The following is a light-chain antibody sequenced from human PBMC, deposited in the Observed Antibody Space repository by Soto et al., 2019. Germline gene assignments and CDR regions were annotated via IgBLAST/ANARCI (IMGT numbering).Light chain of an antibody. CDR3: QQYGSSFYT. CDR2: GAS. J-gene: IGKJ2*01. CDR1: QSVSSAY. V-gene: IGKV3-20*01. Sequence: EIVLTQSPGTLSLSPGERATLSCRASQSVSSAYLAWYQQIPGQAPRLLIYGASSRATGIQDRFSGSGSGTDFTLAISGLEPEDLAVYYCQQYGSSFYTFGQGTKVEIK.